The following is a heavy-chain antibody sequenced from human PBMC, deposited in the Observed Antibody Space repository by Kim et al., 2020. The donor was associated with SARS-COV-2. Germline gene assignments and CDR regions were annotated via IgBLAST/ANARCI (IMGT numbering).Heavy chain of an antibody. Sequence: GESLKISCKYSGDSFIDDWIVWVRQMPGKGLEWMGMINPLKSETRYSPSFQGQVTISADKSINTAYVQWSTLKASDTAMYYCARQWNQYFDYWGQGTLLTVSS. CDR3: ARQWNQYFDY. CDR1: GDSFIDDW. CDR2: INPLKSET. V-gene: IGHV5-51*01. D-gene: IGHD1-1*01. J-gene: IGHJ4*02.